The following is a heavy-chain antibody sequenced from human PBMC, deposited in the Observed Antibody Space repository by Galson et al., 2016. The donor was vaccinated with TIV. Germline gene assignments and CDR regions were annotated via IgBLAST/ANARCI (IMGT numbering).Heavy chain of an antibody. CDR1: SLNVNDNY. D-gene: IGHD2-21*01. V-gene: IGHV3-53*05. CDR2: MSSGGTL. Sequence: SLRLSCAASSLNVNDNYMTWVRQAPGKGLEWVAIMSSGGTLNYADFVRGRFTVSRDSSKNTLYLQMNSLRPDDTAVYYCTRERRFCGNNCYLSYYYGMDVWAKGPRSPSP. CDR3: TRERRFCGNNCYLSYYYGMDV. J-gene: IGHJ6*02.